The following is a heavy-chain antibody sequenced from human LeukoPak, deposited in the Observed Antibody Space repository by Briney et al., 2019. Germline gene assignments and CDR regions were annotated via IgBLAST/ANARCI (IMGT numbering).Heavy chain of an antibody. J-gene: IGHJ5*02. D-gene: IGHD6-6*01. Sequence: SQTLSLTCTVSGGSISSGGYYWSWIRQHPGKGLEWIGYIYYSGSTYYNPSLKSRVTISVDTSKNQFSLKLSSVTAADTAVYYCARDIIAARPRSGLDPWGQGTLVTVSS. V-gene: IGHV4-31*03. CDR1: GGSISSGGYY. CDR3: ARDIIAARPRSGLDP. CDR2: IYYSGST.